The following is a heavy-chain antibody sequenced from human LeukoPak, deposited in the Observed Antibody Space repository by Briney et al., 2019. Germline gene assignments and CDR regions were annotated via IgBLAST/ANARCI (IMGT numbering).Heavy chain of an antibody. V-gene: IGHV3-23*01. J-gene: IGHJ4*02. CDR1: GFTFSSYG. Sequence: GGSLRLSCAASGFTFSSYGMSWVRQAPGKGLEWVSAISGSGGSTYYADSVKGRFTISRDNSKNMLYLQMNSLRLEDTAVFYCARDPRGPTGYESSGWDTFDYWGQGTLVTVSS. CDR3: ARDPRGPTGYESSGWDTFDY. CDR2: ISGSGGST. D-gene: IGHD3-22*01.